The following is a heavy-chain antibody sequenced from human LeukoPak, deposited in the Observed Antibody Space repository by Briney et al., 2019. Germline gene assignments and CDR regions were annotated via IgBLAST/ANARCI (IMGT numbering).Heavy chain of an antibody. V-gene: IGHV4-34*01. Sequence: SETLSLTCAVYGGSFSGYYWSWIRQPPGKGLEWIGEINHSGSTNYNPSLKSRVTISVDTSKNQFSMKLSSVTAADTVVYYCARGRYSSSWYWFDPWGQGTLVTVSS. CDR1: GGSFSGYY. CDR3: ARGRYSSSWYWFDP. D-gene: IGHD6-13*01. CDR2: INHSGST. J-gene: IGHJ5*02.